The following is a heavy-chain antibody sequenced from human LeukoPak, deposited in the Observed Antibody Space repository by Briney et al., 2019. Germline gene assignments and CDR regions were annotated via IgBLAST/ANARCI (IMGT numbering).Heavy chain of an antibody. CDR1: GFTFSSYA. Sequence: GGSLGLSCAASGFTFSSYAMPWVRQAPGKGLEYVSAISSNGGSTYYANSVKGRFTISRDNSKNTLYLQMGSLRAEDMAVYYCAREGLGYCSGGSCYGTLGGIDYWGQGTLVTVSS. CDR3: AREGLGYCSGGSCYGTLGGIDY. J-gene: IGHJ4*02. CDR2: ISSNGGST. D-gene: IGHD2-15*01. V-gene: IGHV3-64*01.